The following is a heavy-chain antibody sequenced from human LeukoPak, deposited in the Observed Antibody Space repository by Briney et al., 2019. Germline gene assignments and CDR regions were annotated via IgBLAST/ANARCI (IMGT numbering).Heavy chain of an antibody. V-gene: IGHV1-8*01. J-gene: IGHJ4*02. CDR3: ARGVRFLEWLSSTYYFDY. Sequence: ASVKVSCKASGYTFTSYDINWVRQATGQGLERMGWMNPNSGNTGYAQKFQGRVTMTRNTSISTAYMELSSLRSEDTAVYYCARGVRFLEWLSSTYYFDYWGQGTLVTVSS. CDR2: MNPNSGNT. CDR1: GYTFTSYD. D-gene: IGHD3-3*01.